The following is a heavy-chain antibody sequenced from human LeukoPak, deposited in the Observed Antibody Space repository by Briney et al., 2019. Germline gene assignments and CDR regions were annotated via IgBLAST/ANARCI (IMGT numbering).Heavy chain of an antibody. CDR1: GFTFSSYA. Sequence: GGSLRLSCAASGFTFSSYAMSWVRQAPGKGLEWVSAISGSGGSAYYADSVKGRFTIPRDNSKNTLYLQMNSLRAEDTAVYYCAKDFGRRAAAAPPYFDYWGQGTLVTVSS. J-gene: IGHJ4*02. D-gene: IGHD6-13*01. V-gene: IGHV3-23*01. CDR3: AKDFGRRAAAAPPYFDY. CDR2: ISGSGGSA.